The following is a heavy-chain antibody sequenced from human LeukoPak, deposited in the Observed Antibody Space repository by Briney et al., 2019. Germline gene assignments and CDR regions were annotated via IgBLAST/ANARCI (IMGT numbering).Heavy chain of an antibody. D-gene: IGHD4-11*01. CDR2: TSYDESEK. V-gene: IGHV3-30*03. CDR1: GFTFSDYG. CDR3: ARDPTQYLRYGYFDY. J-gene: IGHJ4*02. Sequence: GGSLRLSCAASGFTFSDYGMHWVRQAPGKGLEWVAATSYDESEKYYEDSVKGRFTISRDNSKNTPYLQMNSLRAEDTAVYYCARDPTQYLRYGYFDYWGQGTLVTVSS.